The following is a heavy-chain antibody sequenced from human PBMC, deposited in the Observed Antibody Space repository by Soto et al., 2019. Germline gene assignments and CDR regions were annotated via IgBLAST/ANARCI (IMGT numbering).Heavy chain of an antibody. J-gene: IGHJ5*02. V-gene: IGHV1-69*06. CDR2: IIPIFGTP. CDR3: ARGLECRGYCLDKPTWFGP. D-gene: IGHD2-15*01. Sequence: QVQLVQSGAEVKKSGSSVKVSCKASGGTFSTYTFSWVRQAPGQGLEWRGRIIPIFGTPYYAQKFQGRVTITADKSTSTVYMELSSLGSDDTAVYFCARGLECRGYCLDKPTWFGPWGQGTLVTVSS. CDR1: GGTFSTYT.